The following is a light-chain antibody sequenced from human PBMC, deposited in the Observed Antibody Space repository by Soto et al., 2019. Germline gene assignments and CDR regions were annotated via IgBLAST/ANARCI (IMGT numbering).Light chain of an antibody. J-gene: IGLJ2*01. V-gene: IGLV2-18*01. CDR2: EVN. Sequence: QSALTQPPSVFGSPGQSVTITCTGTSSDVGTYNRVSWYQQPPGTAPKLIIYEVNNRPSGVPDRFSGSKSGNTASLTISGLQAEDEADYHCSLYTTSSSRVVFGGGTKLTVL. CDR1: SSDVGTYNR. CDR3: SLYTTSSSRVV.